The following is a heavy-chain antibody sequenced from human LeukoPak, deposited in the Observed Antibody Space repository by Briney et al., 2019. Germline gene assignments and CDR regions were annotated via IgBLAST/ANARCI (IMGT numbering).Heavy chain of an antibody. CDR1: GFTFSDYY. J-gene: IGHJ4*02. V-gene: IGHV3-11*06. CDR2: ISSSSSYT. D-gene: IGHD5-18*01. Sequence: PGGSLRLSCAASGFTFSDYYMSWIRQAPGKGLEWVSYISSSSSYTNYADSVKGRFTISRDNAKYSLYLQMNSLRAEDTAVYYCATGNTAGAFDYWGQGTLVTVSS. CDR3: ATGNTAGAFDY.